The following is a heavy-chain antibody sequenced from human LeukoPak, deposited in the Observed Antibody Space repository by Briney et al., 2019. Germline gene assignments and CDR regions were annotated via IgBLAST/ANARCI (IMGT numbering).Heavy chain of an antibody. CDR3: ARTFVRTFDY. Sequence: GRSLRLSCAASGFTVSSNYMSWVRQAPGKGLEWVSVIYSGGSTYYADSVKGRFTISRDNSKNTLYLQMNSLRAEDTAVYYCARTFVRTFDYWGQGTLVTVSS. CDR1: GFTVSSNY. J-gene: IGHJ4*02. V-gene: IGHV3-66*01. CDR2: IYSGGST.